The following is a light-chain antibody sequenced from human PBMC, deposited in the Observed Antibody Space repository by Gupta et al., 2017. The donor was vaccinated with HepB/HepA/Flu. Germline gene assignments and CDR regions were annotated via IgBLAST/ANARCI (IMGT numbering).Light chain of an antibody. Sequence: ILMTQCPLCLPVTPGEPASISCTSSQSLLHSNGYNYLDWDLQKPGQSPQLLLYLGSNRASGVPDRFRGRGSGTDFTLKISRVEAEDVGVYYCMQGLQSQITFGQGTRLEIK. CDR3: MQGLQSQIT. CDR1: QSLLHSNGYNY. V-gene: IGKV2-28*01. CDR2: LGS. J-gene: IGKJ5*01.